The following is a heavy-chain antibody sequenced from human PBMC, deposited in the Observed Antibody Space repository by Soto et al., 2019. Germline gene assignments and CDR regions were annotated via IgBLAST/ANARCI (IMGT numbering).Heavy chain of an antibody. CDR3: AKVTHRGASAMADTLGS. V-gene: IGHV1-46*01. CDR1: GSITNHH. J-gene: IGHJ4*02. CDR2: FNPSGLST. Sequence: QVHLVQSGAEVKKPGASVNVSCQASGSITNHHMHSVRQAPGQGLEWMGIFNPSGLSTTYAQKVQGIVTITRDRSTSTAYMELSSLTSEEMAVYFCAKVTHRGASAMADTLGSWGQGTLVIVSS. D-gene: IGHD2-15*01.